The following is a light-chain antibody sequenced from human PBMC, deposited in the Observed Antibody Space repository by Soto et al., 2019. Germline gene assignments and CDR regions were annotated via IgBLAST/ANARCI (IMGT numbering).Light chain of an antibody. CDR3: QQYGSSPLYT. J-gene: IGKJ2*01. Sequence: EIVLTQSPGTLSLSPGERATLSCRASQSVSSSSLAWYQQKPGQAPRLLIYGASSRATGIPDRFSGSGSGTDFTLTISRLGPEDFAVYYCQQYGSSPLYTFGQGTKLDIK. V-gene: IGKV3-20*01. CDR2: GAS. CDR1: QSVSSSS.